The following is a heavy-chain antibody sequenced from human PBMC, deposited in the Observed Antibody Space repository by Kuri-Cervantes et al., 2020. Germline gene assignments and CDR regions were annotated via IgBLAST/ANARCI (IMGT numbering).Heavy chain of an antibody. D-gene: IGHD3-22*01. CDR3: ARRARYYYDSSGYFAPIDY. Sequence: GESLKISCAASGFTFSSCSMNWVRQAPGQGLEWVSYISSSGSTIYYADSVKGRFTISRDNAKNSLYLQMNSLRAEDTAVYYCARRARYYYDSSGYFAPIDYWGQGTLVTVSS. V-gene: IGHV3-48*04. J-gene: IGHJ4*02. CDR1: GFTFSSCS. CDR2: ISSSGSTI.